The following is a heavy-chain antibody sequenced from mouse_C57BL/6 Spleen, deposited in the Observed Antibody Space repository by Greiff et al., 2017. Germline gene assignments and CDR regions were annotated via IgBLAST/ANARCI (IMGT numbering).Heavy chain of an antibody. D-gene: IGHD2-1*01. J-gene: IGHJ4*01. CDR3: ASSYGNSPMDY. Sequence: EVQGVESGGGLVQPGGSLSLSCAASGFTFTDYYMSWVRQPPGKALEWLGFIRNKANGYTTEYSASVKGRFTISRDNSQSILYLQMNALRAEDSATYYCASSYGNSPMDYWGQGTSVTVSS. V-gene: IGHV7-3*01. CDR1: GFTFTDYY. CDR2: IRNKANGYTT.